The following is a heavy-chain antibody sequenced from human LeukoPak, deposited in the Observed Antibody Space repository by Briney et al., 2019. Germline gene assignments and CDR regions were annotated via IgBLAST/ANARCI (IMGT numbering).Heavy chain of an antibody. V-gene: IGHV3-21*01. Sequence: GGSLRLSCAASGFTFSSYSMNWVRQAPGKGLEWVSSISSSSSYIYYADSVKGRFTISRDNAKNSLYLQMNSLRAEDTAVYYCARGGENWYFDLWGRGTLVTVSS. D-gene: IGHD2-21*01. CDR1: GFTFSSYS. J-gene: IGHJ2*01. CDR3: ARGGENWYFDL. CDR2: ISSSSSYI.